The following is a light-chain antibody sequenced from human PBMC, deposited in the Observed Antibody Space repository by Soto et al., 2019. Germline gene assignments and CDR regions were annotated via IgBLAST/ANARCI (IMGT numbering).Light chain of an antibody. Sequence: DISLTRSQAPLSLSPGDHATLSCRASQSVRSYLAWYQQKPVQAPRPLIYGASKRAPGVAARFSGSGSGTDFTLTISRREPEDVAVYYSQQYGSASPVTFGQGTKV. V-gene: IGKV3-20*01. CDR2: GAS. CDR3: QQYGSASPVT. CDR1: QSVRSY. J-gene: IGKJ1*01.